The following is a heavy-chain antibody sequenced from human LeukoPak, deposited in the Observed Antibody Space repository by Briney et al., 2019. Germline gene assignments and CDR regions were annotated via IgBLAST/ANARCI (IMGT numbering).Heavy chain of an antibody. D-gene: IGHD1-1*01. CDR3: ARGVRVIDY. CDR1: GYTLTSYA. Sequence: ASVKVSCKASGYTLTSYAMNWVRQAPGQGLEWMGWINTNTGNPTYAQGFTGRFVFSLDTSVSTPYLQISRLKAEDTAVYYCARGVRVIDYWGQGTLVTVSS. CDR2: INTNTGNP. V-gene: IGHV7-4-1*02. J-gene: IGHJ4*02.